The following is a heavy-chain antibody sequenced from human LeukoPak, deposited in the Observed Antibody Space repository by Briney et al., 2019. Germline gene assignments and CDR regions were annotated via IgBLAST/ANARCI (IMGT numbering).Heavy chain of an antibody. V-gene: IGHV3-48*04. J-gene: IGHJ4*02. CDR3: ARRSSFDY. CDR1: GFPFSSHG. CDR2: ISSSGSTI. Sequence: GGSLRLSCAGSGFPFSSHGMDWVRQAPGKGLEWVSYISSSGSTICYADSVKGRFTISRDNAKNSLYLQMNSLRAEDTAVYYCARRSSFDYWGQGTLVTVSS.